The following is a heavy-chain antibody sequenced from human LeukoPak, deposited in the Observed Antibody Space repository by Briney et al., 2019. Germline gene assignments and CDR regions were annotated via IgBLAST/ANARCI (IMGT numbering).Heavy chain of an antibody. CDR3: ARDLRCSSTSCYNYYYYMDV. CDR2: IIPLLGIA. D-gene: IGHD2-2*02. Sequence: ASVKVSCKASGGTFSSYTISWVRQAPGQGLEWMGRIIPLLGIANYAQKFQDRVTITADKTTSTAYMELSSLRSEDTAVYYCARDLRCSSTSCYNYYYYMDVWGKGTTVTVSS. J-gene: IGHJ6*03. V-gene: IGHV1-69*04. CDR1: GGTFSSYT.